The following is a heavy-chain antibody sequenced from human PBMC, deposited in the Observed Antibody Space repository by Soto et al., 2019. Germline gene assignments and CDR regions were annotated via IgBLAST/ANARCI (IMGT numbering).Heavy chain of an antibody. D-gene: IGHD6-13*01. CDR2: IYYPGLT. Sequence: QLQLQESGSGLLKPSQTLSLNCSVSGDSISSGGLSWNWLRQSPGRGLEWIGYIYYPGLTYYNPSLKSRVSTSLDTSENRVSLSLSSVTAAGSAVYYCGRGKRSKTASAGTGWFDPWGPGTLVTVSS. CDR1: GDSISSGGLS. CDR3: GRGKRSKTASAGTGWFDP. J-gene: IGHJ5*02. V-gene: IGHV4-30-2*06.